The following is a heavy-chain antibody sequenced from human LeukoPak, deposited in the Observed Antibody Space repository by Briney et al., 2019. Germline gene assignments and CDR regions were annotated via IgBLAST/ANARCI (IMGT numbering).Heavy chain of an antibody. V-gene: IGHV3-48*04. D-gene: IGHD2-15*01. Sequence: PGGCLRLSCAAPGFSFSSYSINWVCPAPGKGREWVSYISSVGNTTYYAGSVKSRFTVSRDNAKNSLYLQMNSLRAEDTAVYYCARDHMGYAYWGQGTLVTVSS. J-gene: IGHJ4*02. CDR1: GFSFSSYS. CDR3: ARDHMGYAY. CDR2: ISSVGNTT.